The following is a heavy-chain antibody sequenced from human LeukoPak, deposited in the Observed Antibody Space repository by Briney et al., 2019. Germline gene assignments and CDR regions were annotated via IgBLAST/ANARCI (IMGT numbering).Heavy chain of an antibody. CDR2: IYYSGST. CDR3: ARRELLSTPDAFDI. Sequence: KPSETLSLTCTVSGGSMNSYYWGWIRQPPGKGLEWIGSIYYSGSTYYNPSLKSRVTISVDTSKNQFSLKVSSVTAADTAVYYCARRELLSTPDAFDIWGQGAMVTVSS. V-gene: IGHV4-39*01. J-gene: IGHJ3*02. CDR1: GGSMNSYY. D-gene: IGHD3-10*01.